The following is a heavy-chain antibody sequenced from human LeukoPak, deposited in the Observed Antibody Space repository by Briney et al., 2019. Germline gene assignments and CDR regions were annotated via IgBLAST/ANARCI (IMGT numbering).Heavy chain of an antibody. CDR3: ARGGRNSGYDYDY. Sequence: PGGSLRLSCAASGFTFSSYGMHWVRQAPGKGLEWVAFIRYDGSNKYYADSVKGRSTISRDNAKNSLYLQMNSLRAEDTAVYYCARGGRNSGYDYDYWGQGTLVTVSS. D-gene: IGHD5-12*01. CDR1: GFTFSSYG. J-gene: IGHJ4*02. CDR2: IRYDGSNK. V-gene: IGHV3-30*02.